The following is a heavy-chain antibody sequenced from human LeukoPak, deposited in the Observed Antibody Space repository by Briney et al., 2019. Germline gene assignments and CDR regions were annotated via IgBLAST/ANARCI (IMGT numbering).Heavy chain of an antibody. Sequence: SGTLSLTCTVSGGSISSYYWNWIRQPPGKGLEWIGYIYNSGSTSYNPSLKSRVTMSVDTSKNQFSLKLSSVTAADTAVYYCARGRAGRDLYYFDYWGQGTLVTVSS. CDR1: GGSISSYY. J-gene: IGHJ4*02. CDR2: IYNSGST. CDR3: ARGRAGRDLYYFDY. V-gene: IGHV4-59*01.